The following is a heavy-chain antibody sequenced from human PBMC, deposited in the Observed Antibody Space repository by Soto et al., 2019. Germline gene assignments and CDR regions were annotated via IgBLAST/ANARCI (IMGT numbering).Heavy chain of an antibody. Sequence: GASVKVSCKASGYTFTSYGISWVRQAPGQGLEWMGWISAYNGNTNYAQKLQGRVTMTTDTSTSTAYMELRSLRSDDTAVYYCARGVVRGVKYYYYSMDVWGQGTTVTVSS. D-gene: IGHD3-10*01. CDR1: GYTFTSYG. V-gene: IGHV1-18*01. CDR3: ARGVVRGVKYYYYSMDV. J-gene: IGHJ6*02. CDR2: ISAYNGNT.